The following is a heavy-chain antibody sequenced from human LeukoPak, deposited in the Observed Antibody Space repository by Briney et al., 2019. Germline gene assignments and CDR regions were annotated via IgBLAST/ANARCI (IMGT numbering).Heavy chain of an antibody. Sequence: GGSLRLSCAASGFTFSSYWMSWVRQAPGKGLEWVANIKQDGSEKYYVDSVKGRFTISRDNAKNSLYLQMNSLRAEDTAVYYCAKDQDYYDSSGPPGEFGFDIWGQGTMVTVSS. CDR3: AKDQDYYDSSGPPGEFGFDI. CDR1: GFTFSSYW. J-gene: IGHJ3*02. D-gene: IGHD3-22*01. CDR2: IKQDGSEK. V-gene: IGHV3-7*03.